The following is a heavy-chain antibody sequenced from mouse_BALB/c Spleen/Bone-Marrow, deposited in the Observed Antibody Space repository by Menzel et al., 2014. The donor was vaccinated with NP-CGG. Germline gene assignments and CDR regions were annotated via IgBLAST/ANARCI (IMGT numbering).Heavy chain of an antibody. CDR2: ISSGGGRT. CDR3: ARQGYYRYDYAMDY. CDR1: GFAFSNFD. V-gene: IGHV5-12-1*01. D-gene: IGHD2-2*01. Sequence: VQLKESGGGLVEPGGSLKLSCAASGFAFSNFDMSWVRQTPEKRLEWVAYISSGGGRTYYPDTVKGRFTISRDNAKNTLYLQMSSLKSEDTAMYYCARQGYYRYDYAMDYWGQGTSVTVSS. J-gene: IGHJ4*01.